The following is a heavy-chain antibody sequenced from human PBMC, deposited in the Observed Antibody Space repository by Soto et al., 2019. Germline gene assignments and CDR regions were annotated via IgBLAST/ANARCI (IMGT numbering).Heavy chain of an antibody. V-gene: IGHV3-48*02. CDR2: ISSTSSTI. D-gene: IGHD1-26*01. CDR1: GFSFSSYS. Sequence: PGGSLRLSCAASGFSFSSYSMNWVRQAPGKGLKWLSYISSTSSTIYCADSVEGRFTVSRDNAKNSLYLQMNSLGDDDTAIYYCARVGGSYSTAIDHWGQGVLVTVSS. CDR3: ARVGGSYSTAIDH. J-gene: IGHJ4*02.